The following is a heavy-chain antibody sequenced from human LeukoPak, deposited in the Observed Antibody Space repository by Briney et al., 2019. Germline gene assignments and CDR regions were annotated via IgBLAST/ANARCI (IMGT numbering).Heavy chain of an antibody. Sequence: GGSLRLSCEASGFTFSRFAMNWVRQAPGKGLEWVSIISANGGSAYYAASVKGRFTMSRDNFKNTVFLEMNSLRPDDTAIYYCVTEGFDSWGQGALLTVSS. CDR2: ISANGGSA. CDR3: VTEGFDS. J-gene: IGHJ4*02. V-gene: IGHV3-23*01. CDR1: GFTFSRFA.